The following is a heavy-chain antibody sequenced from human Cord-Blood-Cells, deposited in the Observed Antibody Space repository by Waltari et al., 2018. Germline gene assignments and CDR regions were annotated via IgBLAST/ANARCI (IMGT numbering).Heavy chain of an antibody. CDR1: GFTFDDYA. CDR2: LSLTSGTI. CDR3: VNGDDYSNFDY. J-gene: IGHJ4*02. D-gene: IGHD4-4*01. V-gene: IGHV3-9*01. Sequence: EVQLVESGGGLVQPGRSLRLSCAASGFTFDDYAMHWVRQAPGCGFVCVSVLSLTSGTIGYADFVNGPLTLSRDDDKNVLYLQKTSLSSEDTASSYCVNGDDYSNFDYCGQGTLVTVSS.